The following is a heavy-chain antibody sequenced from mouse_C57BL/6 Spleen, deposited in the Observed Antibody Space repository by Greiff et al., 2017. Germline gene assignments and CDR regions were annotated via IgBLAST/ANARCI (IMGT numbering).Heavy chain of an antibody. V-gene: IGHV1-69*01. J-gene: IGHJ2*01. D-gene: IGHD1-1*01. CDR1: GYPFASSW. CDR3: ARRDYYRSIPYF. CDR2: IDPSDSYT. Sequence: QVQLQQPGAELVIPGPSVQMSSQPSGYPFASSWTPWVKQRPGQGLEWIGEIDPSDSYTNYNQKFKGKSTLTVDKSSSTAYMQLSSLTSEDSAVYYCARRDYYRSIPYF.